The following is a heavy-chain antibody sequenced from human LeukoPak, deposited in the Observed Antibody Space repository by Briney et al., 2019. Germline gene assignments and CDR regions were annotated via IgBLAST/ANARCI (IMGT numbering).Heavy chain of an antibody. J-gene: IGHJ4*02. D-gene: IGHD6-13*01. CDR3: ARKAGGQQLTFDY. V-gene: IGHV4-39*07. CDR1: GGSISSSSYY. Sequence: PSETLSLTCTVSGGSISSSSYYWGWIRQPPGKGLEWIGSIYYSGSTYYNPSLKSRVTISVDTSKNQFSLKLSSVTAADTAVYYCARKAGGQQLTFDYWGQGTLVTVSS. CDR2: IYYSGST.